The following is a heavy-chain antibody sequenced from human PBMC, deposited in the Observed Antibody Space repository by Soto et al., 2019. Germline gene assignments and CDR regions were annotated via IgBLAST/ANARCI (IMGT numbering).Heavy chain of an antibody. Sequence: SETLSLTCAVSGGSISSGGYSWSWIRQPPGKGLEWIGYIYHSGSTYYNPSLKSRVTISVDRSKNQFSLKLSSVTAADTAVYYCATNSGYDLVYFDYWGQGTLVTVSS. V-gene: IGHV4-30-2*01. J-gene: IGHJ4*02. CDR2: IYHSGST. D-gene: IGHD5-12*01. CDR3: ATNSGYDLVYFDY. CDR1: GGSISSGGYS.